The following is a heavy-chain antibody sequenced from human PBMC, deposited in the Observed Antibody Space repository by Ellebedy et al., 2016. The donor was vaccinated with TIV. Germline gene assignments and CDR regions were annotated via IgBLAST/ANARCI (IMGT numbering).Heavy chain of an antibody. CDR3: ARTAGYCTNGVCSTDWFDP. Sequence: SETLSLTXAVYGGSFSGYYWSWIRQPPGKGLEWIGEINHSGSTNYNPSLKSRVTMSVDTSKNQFSLKLSSVTAADTAVYYCARTAGYCTNGVCSTDWFDPWGQGTLVTVSS. J-gene: IGHJ5*02. CDR1: GGSFSGYY. D-gene: IGHD2-8*01. V-gene: IGHV4-34*01. CDR2: INHSGST.